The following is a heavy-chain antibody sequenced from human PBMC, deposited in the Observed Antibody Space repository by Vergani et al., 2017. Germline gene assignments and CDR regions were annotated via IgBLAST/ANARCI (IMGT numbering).Heavy chain of an antibody. D-gene: IGHD3-16*02. CDR2: ISAYNGNT. Sequence: QVQLVQSGAEVKKPGSSVKVSCKASGYNFTSYGISWVRQAPGQGLEWMGWISAYNGNTNYAQKLQGRDTMTTDTSTSPAYMELRSLRSDDTAVYYCARDQLYDYVWGSYRYTLCDYWGQEPWSPSPQ. CDR1: GYNFTSYG. V-gene: IGHV1-18*01. J-gene: IGHJ4*01. CDR3: ARDQLYDYVWGSYRYTLCDY.